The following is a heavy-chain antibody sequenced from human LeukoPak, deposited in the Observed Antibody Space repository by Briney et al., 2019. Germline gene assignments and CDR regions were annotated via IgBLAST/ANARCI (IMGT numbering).Heavy chain of an antibody. V-gene: IGHV3-74*01. Sequence: GGSLRLSCAASGFTFSSYWMHWVRQAPGKGLVWVSRINSDGSSTSYADSVKGRFTISRDNAKNTLYLQMNSLRAEDAAVYYCARAPGSYCSGGSCYWFDPWGQGTLVTVSS. CDR2: INSDGSST. CDR1: GFTFSSYW. CDR3: ARAPGSYCSGGSCYWFDP. J-gene: IGHJ5*02. D-gene: IGHD2-15*01.